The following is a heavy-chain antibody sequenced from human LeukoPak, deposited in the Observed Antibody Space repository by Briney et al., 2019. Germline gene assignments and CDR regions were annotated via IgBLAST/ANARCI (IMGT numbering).Heavy chain of an antibody. CDR3: AKVGNLALNNYGWSH. V-gene: IGHV3-30*02. J-gene: IGHJ4*02. D-gene: IGHD2-8*02. Sequence: HPGGSLRLSCAASGFTFSSYGMHWVRQAPGKGLEWVAFIRYDGSNKYYADSVKGRFTISRDNSKNTLYLQMNSLRAEDTAVYYCAKVGNLALNNYGWSHWGQGTLVTVSS. CDR2: IRYDGSNK. CDR1: GFTFSSYG.